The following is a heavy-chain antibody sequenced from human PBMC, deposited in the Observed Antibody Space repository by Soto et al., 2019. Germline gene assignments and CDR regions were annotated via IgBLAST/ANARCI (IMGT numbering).Heavy chain of an antibody. J-gene: IGHJ3*02. D-gene: IGHD3-9*01. Sequence: SETLSLTCTVSGGSISSGDYYWSWIRQPPGKGLEWIGYIYYSGSTYYNPSLKSRVTISVDTSKNQFSLKLSSVTAADTAVCYCARGGSNDWQVAFDIWGQGTMVTVSS. V-gene: IGHV4-30-4*01. CDR2: IYYSGST. CDR1: GGSISSGDYY. CDR3: ARGGSNDWQVAFDI.